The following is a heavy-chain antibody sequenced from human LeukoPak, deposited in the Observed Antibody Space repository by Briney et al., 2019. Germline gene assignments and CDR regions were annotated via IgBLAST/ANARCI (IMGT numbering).Heavy chain of an antibody. V-gene: IGHV4-39*07. CDR2: IYYSGNT. D-gene: IGHD3-22*01. Sequence: PSETLSLTCTVSGGSISSSSYYWGWIRQPPGKGLEWIGTIYYSGNTYYSPSLRSRLTMSVETSKNQFSLKLSSVTAADTAVYYCVREITMAVVIDGGQGTLVTVSS. J-gene: IGHJ4*02. CDR1: GGSISSSSYY. CDR3: VREITMAVVID.